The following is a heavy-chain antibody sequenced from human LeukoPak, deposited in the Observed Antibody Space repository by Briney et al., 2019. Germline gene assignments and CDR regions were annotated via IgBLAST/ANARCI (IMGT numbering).Heavy chain of an antibody. D-gene: IGHD6-6*01. CDR1: GYTFTSYD. Sequence: ASVKVSCTASGYTFTSYDINWVRQATGQGLEWMGWMNPNSGNTGYAQKFQGRVTITRNTSISTAYMELSSLRSEDTAVYYCARAQYSSSSGLGYWGQGTLVTVSS. V-gene: IGHV1-8*03. J-gene: IGHJ4*02. CDR3: ARAQYSSSSGLGY. CDR2: MNPNSGNT.